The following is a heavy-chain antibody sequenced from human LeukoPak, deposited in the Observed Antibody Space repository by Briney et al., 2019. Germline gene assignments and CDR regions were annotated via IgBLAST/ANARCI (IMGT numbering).Heavy chain of an antibody. D-gene: IGHD2-21*02. J-gene: IGHJ6*02. CDR3: AKEKRFCGGDCYSFYYYGVDV. V-gene: IGHV3-43*02. CDR1: GFTFDDYA. CDR2: ISGDGGIT. Sequence: PGGSLRLSCAASGFTFDDYAMHWVRQAPGKGLEWVSLISGDGGITYYADSVKGRFTISRDNSKNSLYLQMNSLRTEDTALYYCAKEKRFCGGDCYSFYYYGVDVWGQGTTVTVSS.